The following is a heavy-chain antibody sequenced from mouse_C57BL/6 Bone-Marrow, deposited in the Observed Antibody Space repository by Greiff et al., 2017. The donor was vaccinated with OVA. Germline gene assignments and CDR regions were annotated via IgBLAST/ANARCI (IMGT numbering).Heavy chain of an antibody. CDR2: IYPGDGDT. CDR3: ARGSTMVTTRSYYAMDY. J-gene: IGHJ4*01. Sequence: QVQLQQSGPELVKPGASVKISCKASGYAFSSSWMNWVKQRPGKGLEWIGRIYPGDGDTNYNGKFKGKATLTADNASSTAYMQLSSRTSEDSAVYVCARGSTMVTTRSYYAMDYWGQGTSVTVSS. V-gene: IGHV1-82*01. D-gene: IGHD2-2*01. CDR1: GYAFSSSW.